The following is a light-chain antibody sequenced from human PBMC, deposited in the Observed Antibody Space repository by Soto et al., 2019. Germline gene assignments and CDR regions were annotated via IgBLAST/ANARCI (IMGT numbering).Light chain of an antibody. V-gene: IGKV3D-15*01. CDR3: QQYNNWPRT. J-gene: IGKJ1*01. Sequence: EIVLTQSPGTLSLSPGERATLSCRASQSISGYLGWYQQKPGQAPRLLIYADSNRATGIPARFSGSGSGRDFTLTISSLQSEDFAVYYCQQYNNWPRTFGQGTKVDNQ. CDR2: ADS. CDR1: QSISGY.